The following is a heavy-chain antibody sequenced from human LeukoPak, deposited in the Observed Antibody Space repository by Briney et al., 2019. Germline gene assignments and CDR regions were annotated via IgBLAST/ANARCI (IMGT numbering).Heavy chain of an antibody. V-gene: IGHV3-23*01. Sequence: GGSLRLSCAASGFTFGSYAMSWVRQAPGKGLEWVSAISGSGGSTYYADSVKGRFTISRDNSKNTLYLQMNSLRAEDTAVYYCAKAGYYDSSGYYPFGYWGQGTLVTVSS. CDR1: GFTFGSYA. CDR2: ISGSGGST. CDR3: AKAGYYDSSGYYPFGY. J-gene: IGHJ4*02. D-gene: IGHD3-22*01.